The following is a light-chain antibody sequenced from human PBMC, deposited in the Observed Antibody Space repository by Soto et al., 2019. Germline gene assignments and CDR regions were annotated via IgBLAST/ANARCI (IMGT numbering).Light chain of an antibody. CDR3: LQHNIYTLT. CDR1: QDIRND. CDR2: AAS. Sequence: DIQMTQAPSSLSASVGDTVTITCLAIQDIRNDLGWYQQKPGKAPKRLIYAASNLQRGVPSRFSGSGSGSEFTLTISGLQPEDFATYYCLQHNIYTLTFGGGNQVEIK. J-gene: IGKJ4*01. V-gene: IGKV1-17*01.